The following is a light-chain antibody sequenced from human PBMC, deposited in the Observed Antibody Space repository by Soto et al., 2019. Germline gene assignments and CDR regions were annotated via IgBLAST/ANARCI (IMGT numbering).Light chain of an antibody. CDR2: KAS. CDR1: QSINSW. V-gene: IGKV1-5*03. Sequence: DIQMTQSPSTLSASVGDRVTITCRASQSINSWLAWYQQKPGKAPKLLIYKASSLESGVPSRFSGSGSGTDFTFTISSLQPDDFATYYCQQYNTYSGTFGQGTKVEIK. J-gene: IGKJ1*01. CDR3: QQYNTYSGT.